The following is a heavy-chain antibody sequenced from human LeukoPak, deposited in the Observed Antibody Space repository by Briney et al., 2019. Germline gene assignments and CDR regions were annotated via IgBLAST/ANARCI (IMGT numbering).Heavy chain of an antibody. V-gene: IGHV3-20*04. CDR3: AREIYDSSGSDY. CDR1: GFTIDDYG. CDR2: INWNGGST. D-gene: IGHD3-22*01. Sequence: GGSLRLSCAASGFTIDDYGMSWVRQAPGKGLEWVSYINWNGGSTDYADSVKGRFTISRDNAKNSLYLQMNSLRAEDTALYYCAREIYDSSGSDYWGQGTLVTVSS. J-gene: IGHJ4*02.